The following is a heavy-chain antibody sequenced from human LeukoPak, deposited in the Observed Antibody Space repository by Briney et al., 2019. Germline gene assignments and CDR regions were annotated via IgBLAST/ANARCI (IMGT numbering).Heavy chain of an antibody. CDR2: NYYSGST. Sequence: PSETLSLTCTVSGGSISSYYWSWIRQPPGKGLEWIGYNYYSGSTNYNPSLKSRVTISVDTSKNQFSLKLSSVTAADTAVYYCAGTYYYGSGSYYPFDYWGQGTLVTVSS. CDR1: GGSISSYY. J-gene: IGHJ4*02. CDR3: AGTYYYGSGSYYPFDY. V-gene: IGHV4-59*08. D-gene: IGHD3-10*01.